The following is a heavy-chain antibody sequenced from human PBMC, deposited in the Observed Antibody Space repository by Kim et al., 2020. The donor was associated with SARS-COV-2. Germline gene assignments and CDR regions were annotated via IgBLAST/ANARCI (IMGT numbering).Heavy chain of an antibody. CDR1: GFTFSSYG. Sequence: VGSLRLSCAASGFTFSSYGMHWVRQAPGKGLEWVAFISYDGSNKYYADSVKGRFTISRDNSKNTLYLQMNSLRAEDTAVYYCAKDSVVRGVKGIDYWGQG. J-gene: IGHJ4*02. V-gene: IGHV3-30*18. CDR3: AKDSVVRGVKGIDY. D-gene: IGHD3-10*01. CDR2: ISYDGSNK.